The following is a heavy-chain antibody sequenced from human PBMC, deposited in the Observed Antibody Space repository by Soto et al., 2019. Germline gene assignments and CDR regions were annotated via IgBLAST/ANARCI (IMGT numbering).Heavy chain of an antibody. Sequence: QVRLVQSGAEVNRPGASVTLSCRATGYTFSIHYIHWVRQAPGQRLEWMGIINPSVGTTSYAQRFQGRVTLARDTSTTEVLIDLSGLTSQDTATSDCASDLLHHGEPDGYCSGGACNGPPGGMAVWRQVTTVTVS. V-gene: IGHV1-46*01. CDR3: ASDLLHHGEPDGYCSGGACNGPPGGMAV. CDR2: INPSVGTT. J-gene: IGHJ6*02. D-gene: IGHD2-15*01. CDR1: GYTFSIHY.